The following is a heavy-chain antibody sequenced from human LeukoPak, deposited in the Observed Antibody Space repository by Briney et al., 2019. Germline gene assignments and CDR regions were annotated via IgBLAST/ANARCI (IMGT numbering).Heavy chain of an antibody. CDR1: GSTFSSYG. Sequence: GGSLRLSCAAAGSTFSSYGMHWVRQAPGKGLEWVAVISYDGSNKYYADSVKGRFTISRDNSKNTLYLQMNSLRAEDTAVYYCARAYEGYCSGGSCYGAVRRAYYFDYWGQGTLVTVPS. J-gene: IGHJ4*02. D-gene: IGHD2-15*01. V-gene: IGHV3-30*03. CDR3: ARAYEGYCSGGSCYGAVRRAYYFDY. CDR2: ISYDGSNK.